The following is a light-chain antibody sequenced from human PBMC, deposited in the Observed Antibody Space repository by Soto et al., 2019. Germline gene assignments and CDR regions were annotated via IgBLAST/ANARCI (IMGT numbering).Light chain of an antibody. CDR2: RAS. CDR3: QQYNNWPIT. Sequence: EIVMTQSPATLSVAAGEAATLSSKPSQSVDSLLAWYQQKPGQAPRLLIYRASTRTTGIPARFSGSGSGTEFTLTINSLQSEDFAVYYCQQYNNWPITFGQGTRLEIK. V-gene: IGKV3-15*01. CDR1: QSVDSL. J-gene: IGKJ5*01.